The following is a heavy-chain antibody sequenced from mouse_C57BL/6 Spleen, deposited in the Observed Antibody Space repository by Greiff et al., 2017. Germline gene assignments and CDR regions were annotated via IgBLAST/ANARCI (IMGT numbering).Heavy chain of an antibody. V-gene: IGHV1-80*01. J-gene: IGHJ1*03. Sequence: QVQLQQSGAELVKPGASVKISCKASGYAFSSYWMNWVKQRPGKGLEWIGQIYPGDGDTNYNGKFKGKATLTADKSSSTAYMQLSSLTSEDSAVYFCASSYYYGSSLHWYFDVWGTGTTVTVSS. CDR3: ASSYYYGSSLHWYFDV. CDR2: IYPGDGDT. D-gene: IGHD1-1*01. CDR1: GYAFSSYW.